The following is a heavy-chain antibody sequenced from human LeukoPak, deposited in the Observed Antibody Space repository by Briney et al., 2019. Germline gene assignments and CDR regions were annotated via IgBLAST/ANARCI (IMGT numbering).Heavy chain of an antibody. Sequence: SETLSLTCTVSGGSISSSSYYWGWIRQPPGKGLEWIGSIYYSGSTYYNPSLKSRVTISVDTSKNQFSLKLSSVTAADTAVYYCARHLSYSSSWYTAWAFDIWGQGTMVTVSS. J-gene: IGHJ3*02. CDR2: IYYSGST. CDR1: GGSISSSSYY. V-gene: IGHV4-39*01. D-gene: IGHD6-13*01. CDR3: ARHLSYSSSWYTAWAFDI.